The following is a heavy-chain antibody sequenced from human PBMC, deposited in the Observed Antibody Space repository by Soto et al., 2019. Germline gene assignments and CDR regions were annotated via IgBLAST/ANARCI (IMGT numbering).Heavy chain of an antibody. V-gene: IGHV4-59*01. CDR3: ARQQYTLVTAFDV. CDR2: VSYSGNT. D-gene: IGHD3-16*01. J-gene: IGHJ3*01. CDR1: GGSITPYY. Sequence: PSETLSFTCSVSGGSITPYYWSWIRQPPGEGLEWIGYVSYSGNTDYNPSLKSRVSISVDTSKNEFSLKLNSLTAADAAIYFCARQQYTLVTAFDVWGQGTMVTVSS.